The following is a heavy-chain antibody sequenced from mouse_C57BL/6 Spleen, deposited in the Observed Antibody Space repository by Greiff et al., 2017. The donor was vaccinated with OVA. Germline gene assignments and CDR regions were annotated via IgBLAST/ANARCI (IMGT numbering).Heavy chain of an antibody. Sequence: EVMLVESGEGLVKPGGSLKLSCAASGFTFSSYAMSWVRQTPEKRLEWVAYISSGGDYIYYADTVKGRFTISRDNARNTLYLQMSSLKSEDTAMYYCTRDLITTKPMDDWGQGTSVTVSS. CDR1: GFTFSSYA. V-gene: IGHV5-9-1*02. CDR3: TRDLITTKPMDD. J-gene: IGHJ4*01. D-gene: IGHD2-4*01. CDR2: ISSGGDYI.